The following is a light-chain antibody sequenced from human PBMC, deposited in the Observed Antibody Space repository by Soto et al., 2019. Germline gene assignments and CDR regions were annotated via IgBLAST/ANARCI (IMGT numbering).Light chain of an antibody. J-gene: IGKJ2*01. V-gene: IGKV3-15*01. Sequence: IVMTQSPATLSVSPGEGATLSCRASQSVSSNLAWYQQTPGQAPRLLMFDASTRATGIPARFSGSGSGTEFTLTVSRLEPEDFGVYYCQQFVNSPYMYTFGQGTKLEI. CDR2: DAS. CDR1: QSVSSN. CDR3: QQFVNSPYMYT.